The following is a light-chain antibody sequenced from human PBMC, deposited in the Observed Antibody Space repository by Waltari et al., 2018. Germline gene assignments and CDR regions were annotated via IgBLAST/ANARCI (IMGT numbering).Light chain of an antibody. V-gene: IGKV1-27*01. CDR1: QGISNY. CDR3: QKYNSAPRT. Sequence: DIQMTQSPSSLSASVGDRVTITCRASQGISNYLAWYQQKPGKVPKLLIYATSTLQSGVPSLFSGRESGSDFALTISILQPEDVATYYRQKYNSAPRTFGQGNEVEIK. J-gene: IGKJ1*01. CDR2: ATS.